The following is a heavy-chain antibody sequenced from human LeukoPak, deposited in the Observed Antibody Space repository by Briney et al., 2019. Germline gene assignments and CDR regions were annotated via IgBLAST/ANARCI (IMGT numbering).Heavy chain of an antibody. CDR2: ISGSATST. Sequence: GGSLRLTCTTSGFTFSYHAMNWVRQAPGKGLEWVSTISGSATSTLYAASVKGRFTISRDNSKGTMYLEMRSLRPEDTAIYYCAKDLIGWEQVVDSWGQGILVTVSS. CDR1: GFTFSYHA. J-gene: IGHJ5*01. D-gene: IGHD1/OR15-1a*01. CDR3: AKDLIGWEQVVDS. V-gene: IGHV3-23*01.